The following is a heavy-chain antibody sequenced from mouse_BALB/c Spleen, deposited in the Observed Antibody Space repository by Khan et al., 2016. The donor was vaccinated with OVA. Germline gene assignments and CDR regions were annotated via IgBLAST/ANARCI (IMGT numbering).Heavy chain of an antibody. CDR1: GFSLTTYG. CDR2: IRSAGKT. V-gene: IGHV2-2*01. D-gene: IGHD1-2*01. J-gene: IGHJ3*01. Sequence: QVQLKQSGPGLVRPSQTLSITCTVSGFSLTTYGVHWVRQSPGKGLEWLGVIRSAGKTDYNAAFISQLSITKDNSKSQVYLTMNSLQADDTAMYYCARLSYLYGFTYWGHGTLVTVSA. CDR3: ARLSYLYGFTY.